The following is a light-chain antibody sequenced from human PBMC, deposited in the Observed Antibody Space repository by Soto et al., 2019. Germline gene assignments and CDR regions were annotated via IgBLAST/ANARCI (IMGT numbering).Light chain of an antibody. V-gene: IGKV1-8*01. CDR1: QGISSY. Sequence: AIRMTQSASSLSASTGDRVTITFLASQGISSYLAWYQQKPGKAPKLLIYAASTLQSGVPSRFSGSGSGTDFTLTISCLQSEDFATYYCQQYYSYPITFGQGTRLEI. J-gene: IGKJ5*01. CDR3: QQYYSYPIT. CDR2: AAS.